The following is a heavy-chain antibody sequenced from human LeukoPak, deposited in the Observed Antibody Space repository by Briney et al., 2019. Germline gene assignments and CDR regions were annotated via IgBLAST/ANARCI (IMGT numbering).Heavy chain of an antibody. D-gene: IGHD3-22*01. CDR2: ISGSGGST. CDR1: GFTFSSYA. V-gene: IGHV3-23*01. CDR3: AKSPAIRGHSSGYYFEY. J-gene: IGHJ4*02. Sequence: GGSLRLSCAASGFTFSSYAMSWVRQAPGKGLEWVSDISGSGGSTYYADSVKGRFTISRDNSKNTLYLQMNSLRAEDTAVYYCAKSPAIRGHSSGYYFEYWGQGTLVTVSS.